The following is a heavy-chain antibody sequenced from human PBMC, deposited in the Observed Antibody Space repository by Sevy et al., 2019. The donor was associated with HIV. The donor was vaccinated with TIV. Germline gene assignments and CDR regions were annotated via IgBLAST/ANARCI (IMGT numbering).Heavy chain of an antibody. CDR1: GFTFSPYS. CDR3: ARDWSYAFDF. V-gene: IGHV3-48*01. CDR2: IGGTTSKT. J-gene: IGHJ3*01. Sequence: GGSLRLSCSASGFTFSPYSMNWVRQAPGKGLEWVSYIGGTTSKTEYADSVKGRFTISRDNAKNLVYLQMSSLRAEDTAVYYCARDWSYAFDFWGQGIMVTVSS.